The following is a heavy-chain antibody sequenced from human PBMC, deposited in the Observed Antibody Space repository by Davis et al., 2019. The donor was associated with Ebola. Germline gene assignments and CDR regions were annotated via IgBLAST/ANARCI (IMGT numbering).Heavy chain of an antibody. Sequence: MPSETLSLTCTVSGGSIGSYYWNWIRQPPGKGLEWIGYIYYSGSTNYNPSLKRRVTISVDTSKNQFSLNLSSVTAADTAVYYCARALYSATYGMDVWGQGTTVTVSS. CDR3: ARALYSATYGMDV. V-gene: IGHV4-59*01. CDR1: GGSIGSYY. J-gene: IGHJ6*02. D-gene: IGHD4-11*01. CDR2: IYYSGST.